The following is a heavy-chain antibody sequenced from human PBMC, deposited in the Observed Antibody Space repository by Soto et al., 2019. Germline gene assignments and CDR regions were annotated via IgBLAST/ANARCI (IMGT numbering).Heavy chain of an antibody. CDR3: ASVDTAMAAFDY. J-gene: IGHJ4*02. Sequence: VSVKVACKASGGTFSSDTISWVRQAPGQGLEWMGWISAYNGNTNYAQKLQGRVTMTTDTSTSTAYMELRSLRSDDTAVYYCASVDTAMAAFDYWGQGTLVTF. CDR2: ISAYNGNT. V-gene: IGHV1-18*01. D-gene: IGHD5-18*01. CDR1: GGTFSSDT.